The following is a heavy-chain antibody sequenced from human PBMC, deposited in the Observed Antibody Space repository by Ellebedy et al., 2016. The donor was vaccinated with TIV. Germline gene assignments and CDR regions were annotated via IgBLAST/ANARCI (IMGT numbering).Heavy chain of an antibody. V-gene: IGHV1-18*01. CDR1: GYTFKSYG. D-gene: IGHD1-26*01. CDR2: ISAYNGNT. Sequence: AASVKVSCKASGYTFKSYGITWVRQAPGQGLEWVGWISAYNGNTEYAQKLHGRVTMTTDISTSTAYMDLTSLTSDDTAVYYCVRSSYSGSFYFDYWGQGTLVTVSS. CDR3: VRSSYSGSFYFDY. J-gene: IGHJ4*02.